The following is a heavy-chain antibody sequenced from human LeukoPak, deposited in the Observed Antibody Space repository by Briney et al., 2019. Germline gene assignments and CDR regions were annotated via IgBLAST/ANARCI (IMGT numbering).Heavy chain of an antibody. Sequence: ASVKVSCKASGDTFTGYYMHWVRQAPGQGPEWMGRINPNSGGTDYAQRFQDRVTMTRDTSISTAYMELSRLRSDDTAVYYCARDESFDYWGQGTLVTVSS. CDR2: INPNSGGT. CDR1: GDTFTGYY. J-gene: IGHJ4*02. V-gene: IGHV1-2*06. CDR3: ARDESFDY.